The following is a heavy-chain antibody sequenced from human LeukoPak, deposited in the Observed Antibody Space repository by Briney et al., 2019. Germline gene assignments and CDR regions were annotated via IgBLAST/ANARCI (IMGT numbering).Heavy chain of an antibody. Sequence: GGSLRLSCAASGFDFSGFYMHWVRQASGRGLEWVGLIRSKPSSYATVYAASVKGRFTISRDNAKNTLYLQMNGLRAEDTAVYYCARPLASGPDFWGQGTLVTVSS. CDR2: IRSKPSSYAT. J-gene: IGHJ4*02. CDR3: ARPLASGPDF. D-gene: IGHD3-3*02. V-gene: IGHV3-73*01. CDR1: GFDFSGFY.